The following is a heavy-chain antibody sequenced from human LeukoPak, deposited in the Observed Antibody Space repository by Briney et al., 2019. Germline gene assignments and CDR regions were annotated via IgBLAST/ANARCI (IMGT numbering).Heavy chain of an antibody. D-gene: IGHD2-21*02. CDR3: VRGMTAPDC. J-gene: IGHJ4*02. CDR1: GFTFNNYA. CDR2: ISSGGATT. V-gene: IGHV3-23*01. Sequence: QPGGSLRLSCAASGFTFNNYAMSWVRQAPGKGLEWVSSISSGGATTCYADSAKGRFTISRDNSQSTLYLQMNGLRAEDTAVFYCVRGMTAPDCWGQGSLVTVSS.